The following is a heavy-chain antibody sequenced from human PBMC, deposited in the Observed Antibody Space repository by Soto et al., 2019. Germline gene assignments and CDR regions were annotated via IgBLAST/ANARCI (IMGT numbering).Heavy chain of an antibody. D-gene: IGHD6-13*01. Sequence: EVQLLESGGGLVQPGGSLRLSCAASGFTFSSDAMSWVRQAPGKGLEWVSAISGSGGSTYYADSVKGRFTISRDNSKNTLYLQMNSLRAEDTAVYYCAKGLSWYSSSWSTLGYFDYWGQGTLVTVSS. CDR1: GFTFSSDA. CDR2: ISGSGGST. J-gene: IGHJ4*02. CDR3: AKGLSWYSSSWSTLGYFDY. V-gene: IGHV3-23*01.